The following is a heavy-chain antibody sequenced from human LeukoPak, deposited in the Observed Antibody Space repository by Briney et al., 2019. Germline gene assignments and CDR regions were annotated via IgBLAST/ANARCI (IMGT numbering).Heavy chain of an antibody. CDR3: ARGVYDILTGYPRGWFDP. CDR2: ISAYNGNT. D-gene: IGHD3-9*01. Sequence: ASVKVSCKASCYTFTSYGISWVRQAPGQELEGMGWISAYNGNTNYAQKLQGRVTMTTDTSTSTAYMELRSLRSDDTAVYYCARGVYDILTGYPRGWFDPWGQGTLVTVSS. CDR1: CYTFTSYG. V-gene: IGHV1-18*04. J-gene: IGHJ5*02.